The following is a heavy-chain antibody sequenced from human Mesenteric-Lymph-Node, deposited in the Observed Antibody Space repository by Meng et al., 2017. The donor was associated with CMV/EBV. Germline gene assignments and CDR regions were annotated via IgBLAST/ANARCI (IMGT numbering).Heavy chain of an antibody. Sequence: GGSLRLSCAASGFTFSSNWMSWVRQAPGKGLEWVANIKQDGSEKYYVDSVKGRFTISRDNATNSVYLQMNSLRAEDTAVYFCARGYCSCGSCYDRAWDDWGQGTLVTVSS. D-gene: IGHD2-15*01. CDR1: GFTFSSNW. J-gene: IGHJ4*02. CDR3: ARGYCSCGSCYDRAWDD. V-gene: IGHV3-7*01. CDR2: IKQDGSEK.